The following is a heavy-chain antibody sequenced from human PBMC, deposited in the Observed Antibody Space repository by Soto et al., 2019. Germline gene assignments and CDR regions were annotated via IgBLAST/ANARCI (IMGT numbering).Heavy chain of an antibody. J-gene: IGHJ4*02. CDR3: ARAQGGNSVIVASI. D-gene: IGHD3-22*01. Sequence: QLQLQESGPGLVKPSETLSLTCTVSGGSISSTSYFWGWTRHPPGKGLEWIGSISYSGSTYYNPSLKSRVTISVDTSKNEFSLKLSSVTAADTAMYYCARAQGGNSVIVASIWGQGTLVTVSS. CDR2: ISYSGST. V-gene: IGHV4-39*01. CDR1: GGSISSTSYF.